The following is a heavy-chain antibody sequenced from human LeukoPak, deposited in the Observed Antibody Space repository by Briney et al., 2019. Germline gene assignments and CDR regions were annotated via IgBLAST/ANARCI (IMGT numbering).Heavy chain of an antibody. D-gene: IGHD3-3*01. CDR3: ARQDYDFWSGYSNWFDP. J-gene: IGHJ5*02. CDR2: IYYSGST. Sequence: SETLSLTCTVSGDSISSYYWGWIRQPPGKGLEWIGSIYYSGSTYYNPSLKSRVAISVDTSKNQFSLKLSSVTAADTAVYYCARQDYDFWSGYSNWFDPWGQGTLVTVSS. CDR1: GDSISSYY. V-gene: IGHV4-39*01.